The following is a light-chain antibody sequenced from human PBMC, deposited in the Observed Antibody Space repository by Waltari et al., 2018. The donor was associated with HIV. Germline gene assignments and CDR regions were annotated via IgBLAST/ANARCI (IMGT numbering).Light chain of an antibody. Sequence: QSVLTQPPSVSRAPGQRVTISCTGSSSHIGAGYDVHWYQQLPGTAPKLLLYGNSNRPSGVPDRFSGSKSGTSASLAITGLQAEDEADYYCQSYDSSLSGWVFGGGTKLTVL. CDR2: GNS. V-gene: IGLV1-40*01. CDR1: SSHIGAGYD. CDR3: QSYDSSLSGWV. J-gene: IGLJ3*02.